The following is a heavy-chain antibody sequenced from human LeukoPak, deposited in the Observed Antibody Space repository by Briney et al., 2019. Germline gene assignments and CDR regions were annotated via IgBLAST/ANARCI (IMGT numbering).Heavy chain of an antibody. J-gene: IGHJ4*02. V-gene: IGHV4-34*01. Sequence: SETLSLTCTVYSASFSGYFWSWIRQPPGKGLEWIGEVNHRGNINYNPSLKSRVSISVDTSKNQFSLKLTSLTAADTAVYYCTRDRDGSGYPFRYWGQGTLATVSS. CDR1: SASFSGYF. CDR3: TRDRDGSGYPFRY. CDR2: VNHRGNI. D-gene: IGHD3-10*01.